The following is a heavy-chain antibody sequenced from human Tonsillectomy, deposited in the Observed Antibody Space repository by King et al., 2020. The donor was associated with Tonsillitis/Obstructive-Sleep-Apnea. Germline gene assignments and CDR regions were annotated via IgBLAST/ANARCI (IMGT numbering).Heavy chain of an antibody. CDR2: INHGGST. CDR3: ARGDLLTGYYPSTDFDY. J-gene: IGHJ4*02. CDR1: GGSFRGYY. Sequence: VQLQQWGAGLLKPSETLSLTCAVYGGSFRGYYWSWIRQPPGKALEWIGEINHGGSTRYNPSLKSRVTISLDSSKNQFSLKLNSMTAADTAVYYCARGDLLTGYYPSTDFDYWGQGTLVTVSS. V-gene: IGHV4-34*01. D-gene: IGHD3-9*01.